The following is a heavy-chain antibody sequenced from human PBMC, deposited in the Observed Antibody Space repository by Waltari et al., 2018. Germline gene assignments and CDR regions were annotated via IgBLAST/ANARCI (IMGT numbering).Heavy chain of an antibody. V-gene: IGHV4-39*02. Sequence: QLQLQESGPGLVKPSETLSLTCTVSGGSIGSNNYYWVWVRQPPGKGLQWIGTMYYTGGTYYNPSCKSRVTISVDTSKNRFSLKLTSVTAADTAVYFCASRPEFTSGSAIDFWGQGTLVTVSS. CDR1: GGSIGSNNYY. CDR2: MYYTGGT. J-gene: IGHJ4*02. CDR3: ASRPEFTSGSAIDF. D-gene: IGHD6-19*01.